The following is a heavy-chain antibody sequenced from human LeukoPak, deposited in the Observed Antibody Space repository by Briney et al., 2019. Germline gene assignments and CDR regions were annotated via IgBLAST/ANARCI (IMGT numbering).Heavy chain of an antibody. Sequence: ASVKVSCKASGYTFTSYGISWVRQAPGQRLEWMGWISAYNGNTNYAQKLQGRVTMTTDTYTSTAYMELRSMRSDDTAVYYCARGSPRALRYFDWHKNYYYYGMDVWGKGTTVTVSS. V-gene: IGHV1-18*04. J-gene: IGHJ6*04. D-gene: IGHD3-9*01. CDR2: ISAYNGNT. CDR1: GYTFTSYG. CDR3: ARGSPRALRYFDWHKNYYYYGMDV.